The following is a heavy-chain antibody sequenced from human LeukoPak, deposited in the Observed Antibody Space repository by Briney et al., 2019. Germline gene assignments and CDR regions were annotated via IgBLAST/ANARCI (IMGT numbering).Heavy chain of an antibody. CDR3: ARDWEPFSSVDY. Sequence: QAGGSLRLSCAASGFTFSSYGMHWVRQAPGKGLEWVAVIWYDGSNKYYADSVKGRFTISRDNSKNTLYLQMNSLRAEDTAVYYCARDWEPFSSVDYWGQGTLVTVSS. CDR2: IWYDGSNK. J-gene: IGHJ4*02. D-gene: IGHD6-19*01. CDR1: GFTFSSYG. V-gene: IGHV3-33*08.